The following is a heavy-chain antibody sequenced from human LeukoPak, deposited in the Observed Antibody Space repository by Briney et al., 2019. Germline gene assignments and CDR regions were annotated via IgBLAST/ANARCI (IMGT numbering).Heavy chain of an antibody. D-gene: IGHD6-19*01. Sequence: SETRSLTCTVSGGSIRSSSYYWGGIRQPPGKGLEWIGSIYYSGSTYYNASLKSRGTISVDTSKNQFSLKLNSVTAADTAVYFCARQVVAVAGTGYFVYSGERTLVTVSS. CDR3: ARQVVAVAGTGYFVY. J-gene: IGHJ4*02. CDR2: IYYSGST. CDR1: GGSIRSSSYY. V-gene: IGHV4-39*01.